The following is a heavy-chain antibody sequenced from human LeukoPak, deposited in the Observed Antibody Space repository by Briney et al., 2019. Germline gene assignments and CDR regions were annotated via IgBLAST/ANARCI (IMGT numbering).Heavy chain of an antibody. CDR1: GLTVSNNY. Sequence: GGSLRLSCAASGLTVSNNYMAWVRQAPVRGLEWVSAIHDGDTTFYTDSVRGRFTISRDNSDNTLYLQMSGLSAEDTAVYYCARVRTGNPWVPFDYWGQGTLVTVSS. CDR2: IHDGDTT. CDR3: ARVRTGNPWVPFDY. D-gene: IGHD7-27*01. V-gene: IGHV3-53*01. J-gene: IGHJ4*02.